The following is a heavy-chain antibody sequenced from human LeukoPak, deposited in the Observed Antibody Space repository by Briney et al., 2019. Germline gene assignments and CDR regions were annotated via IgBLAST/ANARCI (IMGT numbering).Heavy chain of an antibody. CDR3: ARDGYLAVDY. Sequence: SETLSLTCSVSGGSISSSSYYWGWIRRPPGKGLEWIGTIYDSRRTFHSPSLKSRVTISVDTSKNQFSLKLSSVTAADTAVYYCARDGYLAVDYWGQGTLVTVSS. V-gene: IGHV4-39*07. CDR2: IYDSRRT. D-gene: IGHD2-2*03. J-gene: IGHJ4*02. CDR1: GGSISSSSYY.